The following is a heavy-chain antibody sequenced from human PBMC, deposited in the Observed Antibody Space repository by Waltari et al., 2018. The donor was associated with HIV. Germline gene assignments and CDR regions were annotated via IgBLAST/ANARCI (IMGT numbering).Heavy chain of an antibody. CDR1: GFTFSSYA. Sequence: QVQLVESGGGVVQPGRSLRLSCAASGFTFSSYALNWVRQAPGKGLERVAVISYDGSNKYYADSVKGRFTISRDNSKNTLYLQMNSLRAEDTAVYYCARGGGYSSSYYFDYWGQGTLVTVSS. J-gene: IGHJ4*02. D-gene: IGHD5-12*01. V-gene: IGHV3-30-3*01. CDR2: ISYDGSNK. CDR3: ARGGGYSSSYYFDY.